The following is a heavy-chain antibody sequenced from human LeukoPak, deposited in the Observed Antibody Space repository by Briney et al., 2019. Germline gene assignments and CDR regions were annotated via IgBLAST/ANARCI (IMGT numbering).Heavy chain of an antibody. V-gene: IGHV3-30*18. CDR3: AKGRFEYYYGMDV. Sequence: GGSLRLSCAASGFTVSSNYMSWVRQAPGKGLEWVAVISYDGSNKYYADSVKGRFTISRDNSKNTLYLQMNSLRAEDTAVYYCAKGRFEYYYGMDVWGQGTLVTVSS. CDR2: ISYDGSNK. D-gene: IGHD3-10*01. CDR1: GFTVSSNY. J-gene: IGHJ6*02.